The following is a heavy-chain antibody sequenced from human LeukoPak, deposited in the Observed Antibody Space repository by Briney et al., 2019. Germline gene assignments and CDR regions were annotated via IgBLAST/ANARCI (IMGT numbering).Heavy chain of an antibody. D-gene: IGHD3-10*01. V-gene: IGHV3-30-3*01. J-gene: IGHJ6*03. CDR1: GFTFSSYA. Sequence: GGSLRLSCAASGFTFSSYAMHWVRQAPGKGLEWVAVISYDGSNKYYADSVKGRFTISRDNSKNTLYLQMNGLRAEDTAVYYCAKDYVSGHSPVDYYYYMDVWGKGTSVTVSS. CDR3: AKDYVSGHSPVDYYYYMDV. CDR2: ISYDGSNK.